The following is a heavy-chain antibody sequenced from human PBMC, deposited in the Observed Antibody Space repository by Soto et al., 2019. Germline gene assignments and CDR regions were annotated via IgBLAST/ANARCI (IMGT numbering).Heavy chain of an antibody. J-gene: IGHJ5*02. CDR1: GFTFSSYG. V-gene: IGHV3-30*18. Sequence: GSLRLSCAASGFTFSSYGMHWVRQAPGKGLEWVAVISYDGSNKYYADSVKGRFTISRDNSKNTLYLQMNSLRAEDTAVYYCAEDNGIAARRWFDPWGQGTLVTVSS. CDR3: AEDNGIAARRWFDP. D-gene: IGHD6-6*01. CDR2: ISYDGSNK.